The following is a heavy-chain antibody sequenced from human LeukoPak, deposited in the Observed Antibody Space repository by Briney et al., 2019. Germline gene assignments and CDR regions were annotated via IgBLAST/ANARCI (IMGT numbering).Heavy chain of an antibody. D-gene: IGHD3-16*01. CDR3: ARGLQGYFDY. V-gene: IGHV4-39*07. J-gene: IGHJ4*02. Sequence: PSETLSLTCTVSGGSISSSSYYWGWIRQPPGKGLEWIGSIYYSGSTYYNPSLKSRVTISVDTSKNQFSLKLSSVTAADTAVYYCARGLQGYFDYWGQGTLVTVSS. CDR2: IYYSGST. CDR1: GGSISSSSYY.